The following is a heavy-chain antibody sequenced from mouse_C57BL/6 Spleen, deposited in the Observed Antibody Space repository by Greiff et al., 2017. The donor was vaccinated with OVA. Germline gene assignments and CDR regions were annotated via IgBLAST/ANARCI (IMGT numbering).Heavy chain of an antibody. CDR2: IDPSDSYT. V-gene: IGHV1-69*01. J-gene: IGHJ1*03. CDR3: ARNPVTRYFDV. D-gene: IGHD2-1*01. CDR1: GYTFTSYW. Sequence: QVQLKQPGAELVMPGASVKLSCKASGYTFTSYWMHWVKQRPGQGLEWIGEIDPSDSYTNYNQKFKGKSTLTVDKSSSTAYMQLSSLTSEDSAVYYCARNPVTRYFDVWGTGTTVTVSS.